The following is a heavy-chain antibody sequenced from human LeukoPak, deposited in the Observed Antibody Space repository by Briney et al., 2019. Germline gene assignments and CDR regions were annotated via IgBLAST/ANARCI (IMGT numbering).Heavy chain of an antibody. Sequence: ASVKVSCMASGYTFTSYGISWVRQAPGQGLEWMGWISAYNGNTNYAQKLQGRVTMTTDTSTSTAYMELRSLRSDDTAVYYCARSRYYYDSSGYPKTYFDYWGQGTLVTVSS. CDR2: ISAYNGNT. CDR3: ARSRYYYDSSGYPKTYFDY. J-gene: IGHJ4*02. V-gene: IGHV1-18*01. D-gene: IGHD3-22*01. CDR1: GYTFTSYG.